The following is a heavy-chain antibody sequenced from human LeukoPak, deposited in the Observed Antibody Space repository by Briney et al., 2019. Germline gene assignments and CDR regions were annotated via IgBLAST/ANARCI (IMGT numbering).Heavy chain of an antibody. CDR2: IIPNSGDT. CDR3: ATPFTPFGY. V-gene: IGHV1-2*02. CDR1: GYSFTDYY. Sequence: ASVKVSCKTGYSFTDYYIHWVRQAPGQGLEWMGWIIPNSGDTNYAQKFQGGVTMTRDTSISTAYLELRGLKSDDTAVYYCATPFTPFGYWGQGTLVTVSS. J-gene: IGHJ4*02.